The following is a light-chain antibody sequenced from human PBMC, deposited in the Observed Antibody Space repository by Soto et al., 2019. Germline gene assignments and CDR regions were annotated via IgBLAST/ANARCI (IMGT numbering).Light chain of an antibody. V-gene: IGKV3D-20*01. Sequence: EIVLTQSPATLSLSAGERATLSCRASQSVNSGYLAWYQQTPGVAPRLLIYDASSKATGIPDMFSGSESGTDFILTISRLEPEDFAVYYCQHYCSSHQTFGQGTQLEIK. CDR2: DAS. CDR3: QHYCSSHQT. CDR1: QSVNSGY. J-gene: IGKJ2*01.